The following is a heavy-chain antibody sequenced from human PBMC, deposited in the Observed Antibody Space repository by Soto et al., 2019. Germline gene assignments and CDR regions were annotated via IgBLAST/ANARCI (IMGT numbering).Heavy chain of an antibody. D-gene: IGHD3-22*01. CDR2: ISYEGSNK. Sequence: QVQLVEYGGCVVQPGRSLRLSCAASGFTFSSYAMPWVRQAPGKGLEWVAVISYEGSNKYYADSVKGRFTISRDNSKNTLYLQMNRLRAEDTAVYYCARCLFYDSSCAREYFDYWGQGTLVTVSS. J-gene: IGHJ4*02. CDR3: ARCLFYDSSCAREYFDY. V-gene: IGHV3-30-3*01. CDR1: GFTFSSYA.